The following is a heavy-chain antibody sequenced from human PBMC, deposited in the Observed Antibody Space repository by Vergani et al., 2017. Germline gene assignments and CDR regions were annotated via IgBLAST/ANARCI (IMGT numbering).Heavy chain of an antibody. CDR1: GYTFTSDD. D-gene: IGHD2-8*01. J-gene: IGHJ4*02. V-gene: IGHV1-8*03. Sequence: QVPLVPSGAAVKKPGASVTVSCKASGYTFTSDDINWVRQATGQGLEWMGWMNPISGNTGYAQNLQGSLTITRDSSVNTAYMELSRLTSEDMAVYYCVRARRTCTYDHCPRYYYDLWGQGTLVTVSS. CDR2: MNPISGNT. CDR3: VRARRTCTYDHCPRYYYDL.